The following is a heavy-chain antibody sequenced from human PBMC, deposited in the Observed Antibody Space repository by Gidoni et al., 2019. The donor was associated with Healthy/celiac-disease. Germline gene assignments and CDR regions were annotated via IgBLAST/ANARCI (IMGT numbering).Heavy chain of an antibody. D-gene: IGHD3-22*01. CDR3: ARGRYYYDSSGYYPAFDY. J-gene: IGHJ4*02. CDR1: GGSINSGGYS. CDR2: IHYSGST. V-gene: IGHV4-30-2*01. Sequence: QLQLQESGSGLVKLSQTLSLTCAVSGGSINSGGYSWSWIRQPPGKGLEWIGYIHYSGSTYYNPSLKSRVTISVDRSNNQFSLKLSSVTAADTAVYYCARGRYYYDSSGYYPAFDYWGQGTLVTVSS.